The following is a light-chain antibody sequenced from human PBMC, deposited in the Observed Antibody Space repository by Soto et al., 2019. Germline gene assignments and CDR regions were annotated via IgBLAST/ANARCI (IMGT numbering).Light chain of an antibody. CDR1: SNDVGSYNL. CDR3: CSYARSSTFV. CDR2: EGS. J-gene: IGLJ2*01. V-gene: IGLV2-23*03. Sequence: QSALTQPASVSGSPGQWITISCTGTSNDVGSYNLVSWYQQHPGKAPKLMIYEGSKRPSGVSNRFSGSKSDNTASLTISGLQAEDEADYYCCSYARSSTFVFGGGTKLTVL.